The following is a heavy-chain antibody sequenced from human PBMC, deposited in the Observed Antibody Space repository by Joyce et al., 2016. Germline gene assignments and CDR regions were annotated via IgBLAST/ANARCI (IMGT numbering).Heavy chain of an antibody. CDR3: ARDEIMWELLRAYYSNGMDV. CDR2: INPSGGST. V-gene: IGHV1-46*01. CDR1: GYTFTNYY. Sequence: QVQLVQSGAEVKKPGASVKVSCKASGYTFTNYYMHWVRQAPGQGLEWMGIINPSGGSTSNAQKFQGRVTVTRDTSTSTVYMELSSLRSEDTAVYYCARDEIMWELLRAYYSNGMDVWGQGTTVTVSS. J-gene: IGHJ6*02. D-gene: IGHD1-26*01.